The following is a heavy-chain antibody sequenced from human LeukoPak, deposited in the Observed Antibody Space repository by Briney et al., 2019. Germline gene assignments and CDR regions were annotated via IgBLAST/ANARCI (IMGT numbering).Heavy chain of an antibody. Sequence: ASVKVSFKASGYTFTSYGISWVRRAPGQGLEWMGWISSYNGNTNYAQKLQGRVTMSTDTSTGTAYMELRSLRSDDTAVYYCARRVAVARRDAFDIWGQGTMVTVSS. CDR1: GYTFTSYG. V-gene: IGHV1-18*01. CDR3: ARRVAVARRDAFDI. J-gene: IGHJ3*02. CDR2: ISSYNGNT. D-gene: IGHD6-19*01.